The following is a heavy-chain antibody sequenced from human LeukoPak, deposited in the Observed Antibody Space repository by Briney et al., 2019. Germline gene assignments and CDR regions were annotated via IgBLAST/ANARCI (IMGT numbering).Heavy chain of an antibody. CDR2: ITSNGGST. CDR3: VRWGYYSNYDY. V-gene: IGHV3-64*02. Sequence: GGSLRLSCAASGFTFSIFAMHWVRQAPGKQLEYVSAITSNGGSTYYADSVKGRFTISRDNSKNTLYLQTGSLRPEDMAVYYCVRWGYYSNYDYWGQGTLVTVSS. D-gene: IGHD4-11*01. J-gene: IGHJ4*02. CDR1: GFTFSIFA.